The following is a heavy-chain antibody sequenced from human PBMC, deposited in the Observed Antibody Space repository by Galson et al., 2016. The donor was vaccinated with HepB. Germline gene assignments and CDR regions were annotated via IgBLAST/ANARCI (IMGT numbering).Heavy chain of an antibody. D-gene: IGHD3-9*01. CDR2: TWFDGNYK. CDR1: GFNFISYG. V-gene: IGHV3-33*01. J-gene: IGHJ4*02. Sequence: SLRLSCAASGFNFISYGMHWVRQAPGKGLEWVAVTWFDGNYKDYAESVKGRITVSRDNTKNTLSLQLDSLRGEDTAVYHCARSREYFGSGGYLDYWGQGTLVIVSS. CDR3: ARSREYFGSGGYLDY.